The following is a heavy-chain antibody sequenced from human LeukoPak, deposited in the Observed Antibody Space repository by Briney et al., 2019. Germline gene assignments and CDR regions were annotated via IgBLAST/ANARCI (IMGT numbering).Heavy chain of an antibody. CDR1: GFTVSSNY. V-gene: IGHV3-53*01. D-gene: IGHD2-2*02. Sequence: GGSLRLSCAASGFTVSSNYMSWVRQAPGKGLEWVSVIYSGGSTYYADSVKGRFTISRDNSKNTLYLQMNSLRAEDTAVYYCARAGEYCSSTSCYTLHAFDIWGQGTMVTVSS. CDR3: ARAGEYCSSTSCYTLHAFDI. CDR2: IYSGGST. J-gene: IGHJ3*02.